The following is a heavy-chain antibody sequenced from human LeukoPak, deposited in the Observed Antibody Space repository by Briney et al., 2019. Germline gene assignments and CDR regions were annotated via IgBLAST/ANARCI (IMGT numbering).Heavy chain of an antibody. D-gene: IGHD1-26*01. Sequence: GGSLRLSCAASGFTFSSYGMHWVRQAPGKGLEWVAVISYDGSNKYYADSVKGRFTISRDNSKNSLYLQMNSLRAEDTAVYYCARVSELLLPDYWGQGTLVTVSS. CDR1: GFTFSSYG. J-gene: IGHJ4*02. CDR3: ARVSELLLPDY. CDR2: ISYDGSNK. V-gene: IGHV3-30*03.